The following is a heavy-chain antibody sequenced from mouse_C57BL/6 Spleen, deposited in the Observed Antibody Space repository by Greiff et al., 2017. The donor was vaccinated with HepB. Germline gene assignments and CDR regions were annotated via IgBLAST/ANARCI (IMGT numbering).Heavy chain of an antibody. J-gene: IGHJ1*03. CDR2: ISSGSSTI. CDR3: ARRSRSNWYFDV. V-gene: IGHV5-17*01. CDR1: GFTFSDYG. Sequence: EVKLMESGGGLVKPGGSLKLSCAASGFTFSDYGMHWVRQAPEKGLEWVAYISSGSSTIYYADTVKGRFTISRDNAKNTLFLQMTSLRSEDTAMYYCARRSRSNWYFDVWGTGTTVTVSS. D-gene: IGHD1-1*01.